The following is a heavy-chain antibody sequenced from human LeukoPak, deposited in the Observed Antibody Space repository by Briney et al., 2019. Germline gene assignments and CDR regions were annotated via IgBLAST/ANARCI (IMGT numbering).Heavy chain of an antibody. Sequence: SETLSLTCTVSGGSISSYYWSWIRQPAGKGLEWIGRIYTSGSTNYNPSLKSRVTMSVDTSKNQFSLKLSSVTAADTAVYYCARQVREYYYDSSGYTQRLYYYMDVWGKGTTVTVSS. D-gene: IGHD3-22*01. CDR2: IYTSGST. V-gene: IGHV4-4*07. CDR3: ARQVREYYYDSSGYTQRLYYYMDV. J-gene: IGHJ6*03. CDR1: GGSISSYY.